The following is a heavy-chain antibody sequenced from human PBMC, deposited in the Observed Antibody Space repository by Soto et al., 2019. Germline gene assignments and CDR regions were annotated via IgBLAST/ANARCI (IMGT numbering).Heavy chain of an antibody. CDR1: GFTVSSTY. V-gene: IGHV3-66*01. Sequence: EVDLVESGGGLVQHGGSLRLSCAASGFTVSSTYMSWVSHAPGKGLEWVSVIYSGGSTYYADSVNGRFTISRDNTKNTLYLQRNSLRDEDTAVYYCARDRSYYDSSAYYFDYWGQGTLVTVSS. CDR3: ARDRSYYDSSAYYFDY. D-gene: IGHD3-22*01. CDR2: IYSGGST. J-gene: IGHJ4*02.